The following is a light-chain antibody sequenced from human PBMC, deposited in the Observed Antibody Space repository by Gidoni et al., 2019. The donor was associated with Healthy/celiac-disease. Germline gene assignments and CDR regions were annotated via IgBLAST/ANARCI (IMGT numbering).Light chain of an antibody. CDR2: AAS. CDR1: QSISSS. Sequence: DIQMPQSPSSLSASVGDRVTITCRASQSISSSLNWYQQKPGKAPKLLIYAASSLQSGVQSRVSGSGSGTDFTLTISSLQPEDFATYYCQQSYSTPRTFGQGTKVDIK. CDR3: QQSYSTPRT. V-gene: IGKV1-39*01. J-gene: IGKJ1*01.